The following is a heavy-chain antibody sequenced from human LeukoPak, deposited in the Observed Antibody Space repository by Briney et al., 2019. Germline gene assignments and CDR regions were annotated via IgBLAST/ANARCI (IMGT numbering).Heavy chain of an antibody. D-gene: IGHD3-22*01. CDR1: GGSISSCY. CDR3: AGRGNYYDSSGYGPLDY. J-gene: IGHJ4*02. V-gene: IGHV4-59*04. Sequence: PSETLSLTCTVSGGSISSCYWSWIRQPPGKGLEWIGNIFYSGSTYYNPSLKSRVTISVDTSKNQFSLKLSSVTAADTAVYYCAGRGNYYDSSGYGPLDYWGQGTLVTVSS. CDR2: IFYSGST.